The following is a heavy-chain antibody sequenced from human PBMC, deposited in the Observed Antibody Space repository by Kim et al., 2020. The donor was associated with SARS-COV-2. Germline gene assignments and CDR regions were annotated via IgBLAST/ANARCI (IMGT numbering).Heavy chain of an antibody. CDR2: INHSGST. Sequence: SETLSLTCAVYGGSFSGYYWSWIRQPPGKGLEWIGEINHSGSTNYNPSLKSRVTISVDTSKNQFSLKLSSVTAADTAVYYCARGVGATPPYYYYGMDVWGQGTTVTVSS. CDR1: GGSFSGYY. V-gene: IGHV4-34*01. D-gene: IGHD1-26*01. J-gene: IGHJ6*02. CDR3: ARGVGATPPYYYYGMDV.